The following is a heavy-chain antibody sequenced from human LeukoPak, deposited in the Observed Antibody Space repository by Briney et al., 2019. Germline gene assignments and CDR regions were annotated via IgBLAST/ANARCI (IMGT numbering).Heavy chain of an antibody. CDR3: AKEGGTVAGFYYYYMDV. D-gene: IGHD6-19*01. J-gene: IGHJ6*03. CDR2: ISGSGGST. CDR1: RFTFSTDA. V-gene: IGHV3-23*01. Sequence: GGSLRLSCAASRFTFSTDAMSWVRQAPGKGLEWVSAISGSGGSTYYADSVKGRFTISRDNSKNTLYLQMNSLRAEDTAVYYCAKEGGTVAGFYYYYMDVWGKGTTVTVSS.